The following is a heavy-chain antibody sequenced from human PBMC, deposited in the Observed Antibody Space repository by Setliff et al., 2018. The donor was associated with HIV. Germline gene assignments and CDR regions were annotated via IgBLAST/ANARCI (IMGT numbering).Heavy chain of an antibody. J-gene: IGHJ6*03. CDR2: IYYSGRT. V-gene: IGHV4-39*07. D-gene: IGHD3-16*01. CDR1: RGSISSTSHY. CDR3: AGEIAPAARLPKVGGPPPPGYYHYMDV. Sequence: KTSETLSPTSIVSRGSISSTSHYWGWVRQSRGRRLEWNGSIYYSGRTYYNPSLKRRVTMSVHTSTNQFSLDLTSVTAADTAVYFCAGEIAPAARLPKVGGPPPPGYYHYMDVWGKGTTVTVSS.